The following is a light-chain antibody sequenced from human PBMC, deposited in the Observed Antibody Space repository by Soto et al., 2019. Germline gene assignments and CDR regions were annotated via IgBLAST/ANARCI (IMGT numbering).Light chain of an antibody. CDR3: QQYNDWRT. Sequence: EILMTQSPATLSVSPGERVTLSCRASQSVNSNLAWYQQRPGQAPSLLIYGASTRATGVPARFSGSGSGTEFTLTISSLRSEDFAVYYCQQYNDWRTFGQGTKVDIK. CDR2: GAS. V-gene: IGKV3-15*01. J-gene: IGKJ1*01. CDR1: QSVNSN.